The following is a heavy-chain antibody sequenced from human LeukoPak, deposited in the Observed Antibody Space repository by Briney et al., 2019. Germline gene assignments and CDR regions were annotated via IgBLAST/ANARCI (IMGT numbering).Heavy chain of an antibody. CDR1: GFTFSSYA. J-gene: IGHJ4*02. V-gene: IGHV3-23*01. D-gene: IGHD6-19*01. CDR3: VKDLQWLVSFDY. CDR2: ISGSGDST. Sequence: GGSLRLSCGASGFTFSSYAMNWVRQAPGKGLEWVSTISGSGDSTYYADSVKGRFTISRDNSKNTLYLQMNSLRAEDTAVYYCVKDLQWLVSFDYWGQGTLVTVSS.